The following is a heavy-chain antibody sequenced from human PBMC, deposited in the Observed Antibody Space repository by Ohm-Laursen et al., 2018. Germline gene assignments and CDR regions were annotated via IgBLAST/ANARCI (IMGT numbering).Heavy chain of an antibody. CDR3: ARGIAVAGQADY. Sequence: SVKVSCNASGYTFTGYYMHWVRQAPGQGLEWMGWINPNSGGTNYAQKFQGRVTMTRDTSISTAYMELSRLRSDDTAVYYCARGIAVAGQADYWGQGTLVTVSS. D-gene: IGHD6-19*01. CDR2: INPNSGGT. CDR1: GYTFTGYY. J-gene: IGHJ4*02. V-gene: IGHV1-2*02.